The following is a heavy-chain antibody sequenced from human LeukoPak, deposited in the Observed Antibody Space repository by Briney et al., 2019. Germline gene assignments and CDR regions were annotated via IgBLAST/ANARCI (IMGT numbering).Heavy chain of an antibody. CDR2: ISAYNGNT. J-gene: IGHJ4*02. V-gene: IGHV1-18*01. CDR1: GYTFTSYG. CDR3: ARDCSSTSCYINLDY. Sequence: ASVKVSCKASGYTFTSYGISWVRQAPGQGLEWMGRISAYNGNTNYAQKLQGRVTMTTDTSTSTAYMELRSLRSDDTAVYYCARDCSSTSCYINLDYWGQGTLVTVSS. D-gene: IGHD2-2*02.